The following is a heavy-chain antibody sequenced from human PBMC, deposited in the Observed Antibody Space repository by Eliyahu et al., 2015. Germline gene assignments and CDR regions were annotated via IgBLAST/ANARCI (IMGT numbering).Heavy chain of an antibody. CDR2: IYYDGNNK. Sequence: QVQLVESGGGVVQPGRSXRXSCAAXGFAFXTXGLPWVRQAPGKGLEWVAVIYYDGNNKYYGDSVKGRFTISRDNSKNTMYLQMDSLRAEDTAVYYCVRGTNDLDYGEDSYSVDYWGQGTLVTVSS. D-gene: IGHD4/OR15-4a*01. CDR1: GFAFXTXG. V-gene: IGHV3-33*01. J-gene: IGHJ4*02. CDR3: VRGTNDLDYGEDSYSVDY.